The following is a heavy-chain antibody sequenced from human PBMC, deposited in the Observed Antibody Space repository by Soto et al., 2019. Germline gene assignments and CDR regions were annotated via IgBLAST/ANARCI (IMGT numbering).Heavy chain of an antibody. CDR2: ISSSGSTI. D-gene: IGHD4-17*01. Sequence: GGSLRLSCAASGFTFSSYEMNWVRQAPGKGLEWVSYISSSGSTIYYADPVKGRFTISRDNAKNSLYLQMNGLRAEDTAVYYCARVSNPHDYGDYYYYYGMDVWGQGTTVTVSS. J-gene: IGHJ6*02. V-gene: IGHV3-48*03. CDR1: GFTFSSYE. CDR3: ARVSNPHDYGDYYYYYGMDV.